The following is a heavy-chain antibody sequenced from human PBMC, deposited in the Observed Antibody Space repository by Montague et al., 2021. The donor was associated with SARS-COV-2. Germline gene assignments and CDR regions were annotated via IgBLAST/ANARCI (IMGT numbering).Heavy chain of an antibody. CDR3: ARDPYYDILTGYYKD. D-gene: IGHD3-9*01. J-gene: IGHJ4*02. CDR1: GFTFSSYS. Sequence: SLRLSCAASGFTFSSYSMNWVRQAPGKGLEWVSSISSSSSYIYYADSVKGRFTISRDNAKNSLYLQMNSLRAEDTAVYYCARDPYYDILTGYYKDWGQGTLVTGPS. V-gene: IGHV3-21*01. CDR2: ISSSSSYI.